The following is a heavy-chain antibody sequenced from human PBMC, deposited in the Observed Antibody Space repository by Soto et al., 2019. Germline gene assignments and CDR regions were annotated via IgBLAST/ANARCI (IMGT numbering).Heavy chain of an antibody. CDR3: ASGTSYYYGSGSYYYYYYGMDV. J-gene: IGHJ6*02. CDR1: GGSISSYY. V-gene: IGHV4-4*07. D-gene: IGHD3-10*01. CDR2: IYTSGST. Sequence: SETLSLTCTVSGGSISSYYWSWIRQPAGKGLEWIGRIYTSGSTNYNPSLKSRVTMSVDTSKNQFFLKLSSVTAADTAVYYCASGTSYYYGSGSYYYYYYGMDVWGQGTTVTVSS.